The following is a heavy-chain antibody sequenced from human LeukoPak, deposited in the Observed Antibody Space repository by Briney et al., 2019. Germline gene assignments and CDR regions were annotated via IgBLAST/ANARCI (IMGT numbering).Heavy chain of an antibody. J-gene: IGHJ3*02. V-gene: IGHV3-48*04. CDR2: ISSTSATI. D-gene: IGHD4-23*01. Sequence: PPGGSLRLSCAASGFTFNACTMNWVRQAPGKGLEWVSYISSTSATIDYADSVKGRFTVSRDNAKNSLYLQMNSLRAEDTAVYFCARAVVTPDAFDIWGQGTMVTVSS. CDR1: GFTFNACT. CDR3: ARAVVTPDAFDI.